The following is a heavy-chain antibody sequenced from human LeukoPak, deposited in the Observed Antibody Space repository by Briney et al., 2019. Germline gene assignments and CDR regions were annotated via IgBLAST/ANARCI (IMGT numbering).Heavy chain of an antibody. CDR3: ARVGLRYNYYYYMDV. Sequence: GRSLRLSCAASGFTFSSYGMHWVRQAPGKGLEWVAVIWYDGSNKYYADSVKGRFTISRDNSKNTLYLQMNSLRAEDTAVYYCARVGLRYNYYYYMDVWGKGTTVTVSS. CDR2: IWYDGSNK. V-gene: IGHV3-33*01. J-gene: IGHJ6*03. CDR1: GFTFSSYG.